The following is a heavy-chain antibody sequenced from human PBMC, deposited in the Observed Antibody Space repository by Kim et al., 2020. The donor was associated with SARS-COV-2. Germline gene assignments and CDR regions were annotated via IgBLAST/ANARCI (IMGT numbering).Heavy chain of an antibody. CDR1: GFTFSSYW. Sequence: GGSLRLSCAASGFTFSSYWMHWVRQAPGKGLVWVSRINSDGSSTSYADSVKGRFTISRDNAKNTLYLQMNSLRAEDTAVYYCARVSQDDYDFWSGYYTLPSGMDVWGQGTTVTVSS. CDR3: ARVSQDDYDFWSGYYTLPSGMDV. V-gene: IGHV3-74*01. J-gene: IGHJ6*02. CDR2: INSDGSST. D-gene: IGHD3-3*01.